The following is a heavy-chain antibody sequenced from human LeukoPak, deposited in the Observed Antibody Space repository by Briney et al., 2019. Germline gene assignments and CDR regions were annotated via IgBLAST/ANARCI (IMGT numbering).Heavy chain of an antibody. V-gene: IGHV3-21*01. CDR2: ISSSSSYM. Sequence: GGSLRLSCAASGFTFSSYSMNWVRQAPGKGLEWVSSISSSSSYMYYADSVKGRFTISRDNAKNSLYLQMNSLRAEDTAVYYCARGGDFDWFTYWGQGTLVTVSS. CDR1: GFTFSSYS. D-gene: IGHD3-9*01. J-gene: IGHJ4*02. CDR3: ARGGDFDWFTY.